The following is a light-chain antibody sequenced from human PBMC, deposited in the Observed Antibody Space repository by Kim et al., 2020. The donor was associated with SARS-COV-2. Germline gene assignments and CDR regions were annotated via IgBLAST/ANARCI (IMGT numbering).Light chain of an antibody. CDR3: QSYDSSLSGSVV. CDR2: GNS. Sequence: GTISCTGSSSNTGAGYDVHWYQQLPGTAPKLLIYGNSNRPSGVPDRFSGSKSGTSASLAITGLQAEDEADYYCQSYDSSLSGSVVFGGGTQPTVL. V-gene: IGLV1-40*01. CDR1: SSNTGAGYD. J-gene: IGLJ2*01.